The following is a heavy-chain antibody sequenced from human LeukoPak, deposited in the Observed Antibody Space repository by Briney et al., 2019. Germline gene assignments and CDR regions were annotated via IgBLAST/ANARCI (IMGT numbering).Heavy chain of an antibody. CDR3: AGGRGELLQGFDY. D-gene: IGHD1-26*01. CDR1: GGSISSGDYY. CDR2: IYYSGST. V-gene: IGHV4-30-4*01. J-gene: IGHJ4*02. Sequence: PSETLSLTCTVSGGSISSGDYYWSWIRQPPGKGLEWIGYIYYSGSTYYNPSLKSRVTISVDTSKNQFSLKLSSVTAADTAVYYCAGGRGELLQGFDYWGQGTLVTVSS.